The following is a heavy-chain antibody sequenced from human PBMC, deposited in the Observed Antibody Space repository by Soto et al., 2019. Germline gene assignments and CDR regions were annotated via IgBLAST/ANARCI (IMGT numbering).Heavy chain of an antibody. D-gene: IGHD3-3*01. CDR2: ISQTGGTS. CDR1: GFDFKTYA. CDR3: ARSLEDYSTNNFYDP. J-gene: IGHJ1*01. V-gene: IGHV3-23*01. Sequence: PGGSLRLSCVTSGFDFKTYAMTWIRHIPGKGLQWVSTISQTGGTSYYVDSVRGRFTISRDNSDNVLFLQMDALRTEDTAMYYCARSLEDYSTNNFYDPWGQGTLVTVSS.